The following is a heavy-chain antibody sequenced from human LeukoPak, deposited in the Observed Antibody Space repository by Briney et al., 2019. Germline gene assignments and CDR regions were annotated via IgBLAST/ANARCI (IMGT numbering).Heavy chain of an antibody. J-gene: IGHJ4*02. D-gene: IGHD6-13*01. CDR1: GGSISSYY. CDR3: ARGVYIAAAQYGY. Sequence: PSETLSLTCTVSGGSISSYYWSWIRQPPGKGLEWIGEINHSGSTNYNPSLKSRATISVDTSKNQFSLKLSSVTAADTAVYYCARGVYIAAAQYGYWGQGTLVTVSS. V-gene: IGHV4-34*01. CDR2: INHSGST.